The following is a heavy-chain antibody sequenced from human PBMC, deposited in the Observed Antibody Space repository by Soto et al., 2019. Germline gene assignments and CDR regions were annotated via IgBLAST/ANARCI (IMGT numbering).Heavy chain of an antibody. Sequence: GGSLRLSCAAFGLTVSGKKYVAWVRQAPGKGLEWVSALYDVDGSFYADSVKGRFTASSDSSKTTVYLQMNGLRPDDTAVYYCASWHEREHAYDVWGQGTTVTVSS. D-gene: IGHD1-1*01. J-gene: IGHJ3*01. CDR1: GLTVSGKKY. V-gene: IGHV3-53*01. CDR2: LYDVDGS. CDR3: ASWHEREHAYDV.